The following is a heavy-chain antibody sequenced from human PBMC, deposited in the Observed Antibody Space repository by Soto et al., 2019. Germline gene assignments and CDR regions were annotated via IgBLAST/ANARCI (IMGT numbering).Heavy chain of an antibody. Sequence: GGSLRLSCAASGFTFSSYAMSWVRQAPGKGLEWVSAISGSGGSTYYADSVKGRFTISRDNSKNTLYLQMNSLRAEDTAVYYCANDGPDYGSGSYGYYYYYMDVWGKGTTVTVSS. J-gene: IGHJ6*03. D-gene: IGHD3-10*01. V-gene: IGHV3-23*01. CDR3: ANDGPDYGSGSYGYYYYYMDV. CDR2: ISGSGGST. CDR1: GFTFSSYA.